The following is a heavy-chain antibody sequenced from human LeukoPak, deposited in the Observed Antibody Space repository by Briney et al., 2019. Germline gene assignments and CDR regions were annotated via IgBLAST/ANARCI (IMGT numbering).Heavy chain of an antibody. D-gene: IGHD5-24*01. Sequence: GESLKISCKGSGYTFGSSWIGWVRQMPGKGLEWMGIIYPGDSDTKYSPSFQGLVTISADKSISTAYLQWSGLKASDTAMYYCARQGRDGYNWGQGTLVTVSS. CDR2: IYPGDSDT. V-gene: IGHV5-51*01. J-gene: IGHJ4*02. CDR3: ARQGRDGYN. CDR1: GYTFGSSW.